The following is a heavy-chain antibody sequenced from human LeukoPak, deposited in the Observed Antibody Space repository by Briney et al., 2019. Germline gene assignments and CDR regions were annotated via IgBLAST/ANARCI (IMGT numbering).Heavy chain of an antibody. CDR3: AKDVEYSSSWYSVGFDY. J-gene: IGHJ4*02. Sequence: GGSLRLSCAASGFTFSGYAMSWVRQAPGKGLEWVSAISGSGGSTYYADSVKGRFTISRDNSKNTLYLQMNSLRAEDTAVYYCAKDVEYSSSWYSVGFDYWGQGTLVTVSS. CDR2: ISGSGGST. CDR1: GFTFSGYA. D-gene: IGHD6-13*01. V-gene: IGHV3-23*01.